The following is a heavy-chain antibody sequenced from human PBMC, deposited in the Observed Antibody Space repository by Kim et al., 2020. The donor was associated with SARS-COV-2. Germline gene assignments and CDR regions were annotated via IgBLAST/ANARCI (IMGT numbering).Heavy chain of an antibody. Sequence: GGSLRLSCAASGFTFSDYYMSWIRQAPGKGLEWVSYISSSGSTIYYADSVKGRFTISRDNAKNSLYLQMNSLRAEDTAVYYCARDRTAELELWFGESPGYWGQGTLVTVSS. CDR3: ARDRTAELELWFGESPGY. CDR1: GFTFSDYY. CDR2: ISSSGSTI. J-gene: IGHJ4*02. V-gene: IGHV3-11*01. D-gene: IGHD3-10*01.